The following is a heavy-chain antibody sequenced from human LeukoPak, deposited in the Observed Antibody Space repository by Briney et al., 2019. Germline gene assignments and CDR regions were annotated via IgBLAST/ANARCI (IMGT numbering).Heavy chain of an antibody. D-gene: IGHD6-13*01. V-gene: IGHV3-30*03. CDR3: TSYSSSWYGDDY. CDR2: ISYDGSNK. J-gene: IGHJ4*02. Sequence: GGSLRLSCAASGFTFSSYGMHWVRQAPGKGLEWVAVISYDGSNKYYADSVKGRFTISRDNSKNTAYLQMNSLKTEDTAVYYCTSYSSSWYGDDYWGQGTLVTVSS. CDR1: GFTFSSYG.